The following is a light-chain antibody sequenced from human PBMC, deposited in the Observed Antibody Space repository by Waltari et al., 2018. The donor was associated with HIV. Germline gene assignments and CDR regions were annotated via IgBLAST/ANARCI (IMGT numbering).Light chain of an antibody. Sequence: QSVLTQPPSVSAAPGQRVTISCSGSSPNIGNNYVSWYQHLPGAAPKLLIYYNNNRPAGIPDRFSGSKSGTSATLVITGLQTGDEADYYCGTWDSSLSAVFGGGTKLTVL. CDR1: SPNIGNNY. J-gene: IGLJ3*02. CDR3: GTWDSSLSAV. V-gene: IGLV1-51*01. CDR2: YNN.